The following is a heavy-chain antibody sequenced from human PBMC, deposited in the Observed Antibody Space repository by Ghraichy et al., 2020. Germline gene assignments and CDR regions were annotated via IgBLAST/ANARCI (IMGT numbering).Heavy chain of an antibody. CDR1: GFTFSNYP. Sequence: GGSLRLSCEASGFTFSNYPMHWIRQPPGKGLEWVAFISYDGSYKYNPDSVKGRFSISRDNSKNTLYLQMNSLRPDDTAVYYCAKERVAFGSNWYWTSWGRGTLVTVSS. V-gene: IGHV3-30*18. J-gene: IGHJ5*02. D-gene: IGHD6-13*01. CDR3: AKERVAFGSNWYWTS. CDR2: ISYDGSYK.